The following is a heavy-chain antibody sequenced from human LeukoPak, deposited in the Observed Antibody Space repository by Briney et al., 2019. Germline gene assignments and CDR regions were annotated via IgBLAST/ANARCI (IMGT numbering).Heavy chain of an antibody. D-gene: IGHD2-2*02. CDR1: GFAFSSYN. J-gene: IGHJ5*02. CDR3: ARGADCSSTSCYKGDWFDP. Sequence: PGGSLRLSCAASGFAFSSYNMNWVRQAPGKGLEWVSFISSSGSYIYYADSVRGRFTISRDNAENSLYLQMNSLRAEDTAVYYCARGADCSSTSCYKGDWFDPWGQGPWSPSPQ. CDR2: ISSSGSYI. V-gene: IGHV3-21*01.